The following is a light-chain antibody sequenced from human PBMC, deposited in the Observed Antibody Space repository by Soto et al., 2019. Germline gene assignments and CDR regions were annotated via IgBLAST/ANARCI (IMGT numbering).Light chain of an antibody. CDR3: AACDDSLNGYV. Sequence: QSVLTQPPSASGTPGQRVTISCSGSSSNIGSNTVNWYQQLPGTAPKLLIYSNNQRPSGVPDRFSGSKSGTSASLAISGLQSEHEADYYCAACDDSLNGYVFGTGTKLTVL. J-gene: IGLJ1*01. CDR2: SNN. V-gene: IGLV1-44*01. CDR1: SSNIGSNT.